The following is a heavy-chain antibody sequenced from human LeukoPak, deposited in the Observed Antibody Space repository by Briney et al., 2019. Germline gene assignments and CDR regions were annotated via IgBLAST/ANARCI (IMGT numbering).Heavy chain of an antibody. J-gene: IGHJ4*02. Sequence: GSLRLSCAASGFTFSSYAMSWVRQAPGKGPEWVSAISGSGGSTYYADSVKGRFTISRDNSKNTLYLQMNSLRAEDTAVYYCAKAHHYDFWSGSCFDYWGQGTLVTVSS. CDR1: GFTFSSYA. D-gene: IGHD3-3*01. CDR2: ISGSGGST. V-gene: IGHV3-23*01. CDR3: AKAHHYDFWSGSCFDY.